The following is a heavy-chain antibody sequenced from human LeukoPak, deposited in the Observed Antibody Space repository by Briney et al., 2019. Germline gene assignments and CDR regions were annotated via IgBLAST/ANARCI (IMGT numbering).Heavy chain of an antibody. CDR3: ARGWWVARQYYFDC. Sequence: ASVKVSCKASGYTFTSYDINWVRQATGQGLEWMGWMNPNSGNTGYAQKFQGRVTMTRNTSISTAYMELSSLRSEDTAVYYCARGWWVARQYYFDCWGQGTLVTVSS. J-gene: IGHJ4*02. CDR2: MNPNSGNT. D-gene: IGHD2-15*01. V-gene: IGHV1-8*01. CDR1: GYTFTSYD.